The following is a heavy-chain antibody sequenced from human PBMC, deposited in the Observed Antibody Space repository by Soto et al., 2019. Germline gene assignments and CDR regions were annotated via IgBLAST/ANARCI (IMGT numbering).Heavy chain of an antibody. J-gene: IGHJ6*02. CDR3: ARGFDGNPEMATIKGDYYYYYGMDV. Sequence: SETLSFTCTVSGGSISSGGYYWSWIRQHPGKGLEWIGYIYYSGSTYYNPSLKSRVTISVDTSKNQFSLKLSSVTAADTAVYYCARGFDGNPEMATIKGDYYYYYGMDVWGQGTTVTVSS. CDR1: GGSISSGGYY. V-gene: IGHV4-31*03. CDR2: IYYSGST. D-gene: IGHD5-12*01.